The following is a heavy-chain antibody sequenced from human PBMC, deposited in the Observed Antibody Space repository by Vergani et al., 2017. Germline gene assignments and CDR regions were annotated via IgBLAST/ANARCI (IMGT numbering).Heavy chain of an antibody. J-gene: IGHJ6*03. V-gene: IGHV3-74*03. CDR1: GFSFRTFS. CDR2: ISPDGRTT. Sequence: DVDLVESGGGFVQPGGSRRLSCAASGFSFRTFSMFWVRQPPGKGLAWVSKISPDGRTTEYADSVKGRFTISRDNSKNTLYLQMNSLRAEDTAVYYCAKDGCSSTSCYYFGVDYYYMDVWGKGTTVTVSS. CDR3: AKDGCSSTSCYYFGVDYYYMDV. D-gene: IGHD2-2*01.